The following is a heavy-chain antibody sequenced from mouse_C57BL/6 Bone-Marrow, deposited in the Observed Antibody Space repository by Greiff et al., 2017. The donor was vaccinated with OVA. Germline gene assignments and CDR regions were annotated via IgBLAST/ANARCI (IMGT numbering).Heavy chain of an antibody. J-gene: IGHJ1*03. V-gene: IGHV3-6*01. CDR3: AKSYDYGGDWYFDV. D-gene: IGHD2-4*01. Sequence: DVQLQESGPGLVKPSQSLSLSCSVSGYSITSCYYWNWIRQFPGNQLEWMVYIRYDGSTNYNPSLKNRISITRDTSKNQFFLKLDSVTTEDTATYYCAKSYDYGGDWYFDVWGTGTTVTVSS. CDR2: IRYDGST. CDR1: GYSITSCYY.